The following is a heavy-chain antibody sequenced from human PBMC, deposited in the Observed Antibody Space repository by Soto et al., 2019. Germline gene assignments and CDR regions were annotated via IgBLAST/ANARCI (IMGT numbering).Heavy chain of an antibody. J-gene: IGHJ4*02. V-gene: IGHV1-3*01. CDR2: INAGNGNT. CDR3: ARHQSGSSSPDFDY. D-gene: IGHD6-13*01. CDR1: GYTFTSYA. Sequence: GASVKVSCKASGYTFTSYAMHWVRQAPGQRLEWMGWINAGNGNTKYSRKFQGRVTITRDTSASTAYMELSSLRSEDTAVYYCARHQSGSSSPDFDYWGQGTLVTVSS.